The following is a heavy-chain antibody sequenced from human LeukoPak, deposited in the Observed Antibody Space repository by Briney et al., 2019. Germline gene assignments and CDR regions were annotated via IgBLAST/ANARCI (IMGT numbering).Heavy chain of an antibody. Sequence: SETLSLTCTVSGGSISSSNYYWGWIRQPPGKGLEWIGSIYYSGSTYYNPSLKSRVTISVDTSKNQFSLKLSSVTAADTAVYYCASSGYSYGYVGLYYYYYMDVWGKGTTVTISS. J-gene: IGHJ6*03. CDR3: ASSGYSYGYVGLYYYYYMDV. CDR2: IYYSGST. CDR1: GGSISSSNYY. V-gene: IGHV4-39*01. D-gene: IGHD5-18*01.